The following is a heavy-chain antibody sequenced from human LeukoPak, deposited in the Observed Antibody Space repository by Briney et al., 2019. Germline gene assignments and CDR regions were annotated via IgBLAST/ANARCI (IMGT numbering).Heavy chain of an antibody. CDR2: INHSGST. Sequence: PSETLSLTCAVYGGSFSGYYWSWIRQPPGKGLEWIGEINHSGSTNYNPSLKSRVTISVDTSKNQFSLKLSSVTAADTAVYYCARGRRVLRYFDWYANYGMDVWGQGTTVTVSS. D-gene: IGHD3-9*01. J-gene: IGHJ6*02. CDR3: ARGRRVLRYFDWYANYGMDV. CDR1: GGSFSGYY. V-gene: IGHV4-34*01.